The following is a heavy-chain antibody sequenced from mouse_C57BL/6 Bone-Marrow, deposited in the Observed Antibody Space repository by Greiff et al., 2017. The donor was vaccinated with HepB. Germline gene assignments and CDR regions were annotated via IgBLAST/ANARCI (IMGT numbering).Heavy chain of an antibody. Sequence: QVQLQQSGAELVRPGTSVKVSCKASGYAFTNYLIEWVKQRPGQGLEWIGVINPGSGGTHYNEKLKGKATLTADKSSSTAYMQLSSLTSEDSAVYFCARGGTYGFAYWGQGTLVTVSA. CDR3: ARGGTYGFAY. V-gene: IGHV1-54*01. CDR2: INPGSGGT. J-gene: IGHJ3*01. D-gene: IGHD2-10*02. CDR1: GYAFTNYL.